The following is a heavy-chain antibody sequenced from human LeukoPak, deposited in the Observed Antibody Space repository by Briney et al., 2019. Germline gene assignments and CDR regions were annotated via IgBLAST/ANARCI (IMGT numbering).Heavy chain of an antibody. V-gene: IGHV3-9*01. J-gene: IGHJ4*02. CDR2: ISWNSGSI. CDR1: GFTFDDYA. CDR3: AKAPGIAVAGSFDY. Sequence: GGSLRLSCAASGFTFDDYAMHWVRQAPGKGLEWVSGISWNSGSIGYADSVKGRFTISRDSAKNSLYLQMNSLRAEDTALYYCAKAPGIAVAGSFDYWGQGTLVTVSS. D-gene: IGHD6-19*01.